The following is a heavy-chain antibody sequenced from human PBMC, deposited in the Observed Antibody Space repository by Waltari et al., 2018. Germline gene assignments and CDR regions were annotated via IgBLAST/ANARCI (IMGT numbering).Heavy chain of an antibody. CDR2: ISVSDAT. Sequence: EVQLLESGGTLIQPGGSLRLSGQPYGSTYFTHAINWVRQAPGKGLGWVSSISVSDATYYADSVKGRFTVSRDYSDNTIHLQMDSLRAEDTAVYFCAKPFYNWDDPLHSWGQGAPVIVSS. V-gene: IGHV3-23*01. CDR1: GSTYFTHA. CDR3: AKPFYNWDDPLHS. D-gene: IGHD1-20*01. J-gene: IGHJ1*01.